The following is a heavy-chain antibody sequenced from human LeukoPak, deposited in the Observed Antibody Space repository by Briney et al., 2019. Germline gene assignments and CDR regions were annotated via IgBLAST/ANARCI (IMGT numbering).Heavy chain of an antibody. CDR2: IIPIFGTA. D-gene: IGHD2-2*02. CDR1: GGTFSSYA. Sequence: ASVKVSCKASGGTFSSYAISWVRQAPGQGLEWMGGIIPIFGTANYAQKFQGRVTITTDESTSTAYMELSSLRSEDTAVYYCARERDDCSSTSCYISRRGRFDPWGQGTLVTVSS. J-gene: IGHJ5*02. CDR3: ARERDDCSSTSCYISRRGRFDP. V-gene: IGHV1-69*05.